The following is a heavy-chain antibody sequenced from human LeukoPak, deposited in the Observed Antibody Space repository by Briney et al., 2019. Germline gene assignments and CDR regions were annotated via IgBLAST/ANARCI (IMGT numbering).Heavy chain of an antibody. J-gene: IGHJ4*02. Sequence: ASVKVSCKASVYTFTGYYMHWVRQAPGRGLEWMGRINPNSGGTNYAQKFQGRVTMTRDTSISTAYMELSRLRSDDTAVYYCAREMGSITIFGVVIIFGYWGQGTLVTVSS. D-gene: IGHD3-3*01. CDR3: AREMGSITIFGVVIIFGY. CDR1: VYTFTGYY. CDR2: INPNSGGT. V-gene: IGHV1-2*06.